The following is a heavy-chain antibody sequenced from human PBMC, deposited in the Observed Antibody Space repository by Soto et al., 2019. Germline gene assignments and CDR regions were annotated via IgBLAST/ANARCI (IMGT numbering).Heavy chain of an antibody. Sequence: GGSLRLSCAVSGFTLRSYVMSWVRQAPGKGLEWVSGISGSDDKTYYADSVKGRFTISRDNSKNILYLQMKSLRVEDTAVYYCARSSTFFDYWGQGTPVTVSS. CDR1: GFTLRSYV. J-gene: IGHJ4*02. V-gene: IGHV3-23*01. D-gene: IGHD6-6*01. CDR3: ARSSTFFDY. CDR2: ISGSDDKT.